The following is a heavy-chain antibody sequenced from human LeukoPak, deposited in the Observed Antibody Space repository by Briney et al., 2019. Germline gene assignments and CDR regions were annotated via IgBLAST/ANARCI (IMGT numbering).Heavy chain of an antibody. CDR3: ARGPIVVVPAASPRYYYYYMDV. J-gene: IGHJ6*03. D-gene: IGHD2-2*01. CDR1: GYTFTSYD. V-gene: IGHV1-8*01. CDR2: MNPNSGNT. Sequence: ASVKVSCKASGYTFTSYDINWVRQATGQGLEGMGWMNPNSGNTGYAQKFQGRVTMTRNTSISTAYMELSSLRSEDTAVYYCARGPIVVVPAASPRYYYYYMDVWGKGTTVTVSS.